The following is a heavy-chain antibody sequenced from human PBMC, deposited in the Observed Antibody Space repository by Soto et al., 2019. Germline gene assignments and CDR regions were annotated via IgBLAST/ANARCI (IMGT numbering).Heavy chain of an antibody. CDR3: VRGQPHRITIFEVVIRSYDYGMDV. CDR1: GGSFTGYY. J-gene: IGHJ6*02. CDR2: INYRGSS. V-gene: IGHV4-34*01. Sequence: QVQLQQWGAGLLKPSETLSLTCAVYGGSFTGYYWTWIRQTPGKGLEWIGEINYRGSSYYNPSLEGRISMAVDTSKNQSSLKLRSVTAADTAVYFCVRGQPHRITIFEVVIRSYDYGMDVWGQGTTVTVSS. D-gene: IGHD3-3*02.